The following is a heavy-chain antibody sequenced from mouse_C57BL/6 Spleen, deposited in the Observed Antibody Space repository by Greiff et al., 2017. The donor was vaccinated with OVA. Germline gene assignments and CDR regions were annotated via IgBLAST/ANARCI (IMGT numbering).Heavy chain of an antibody. D-gene: IGHD1-1*01. V-gene: IGHV1-19*01. CDR3: ARGDYYGSSYGFDY. CDR1: GYTFTDYY. J-gene: IGHJ2*01. CDR2: INPYNGGT. Sequence: EVQLQESGPVLVKPGASVKMSCKASGYTFTDYYMNWVKQSHGKSLEWIGVINPYNGGTSYNQKFKGKATFTVEQSSSTAYLELNSLTSEDTAFYYCARGDYYGSSYGFDYWGQGTTLTVSS.